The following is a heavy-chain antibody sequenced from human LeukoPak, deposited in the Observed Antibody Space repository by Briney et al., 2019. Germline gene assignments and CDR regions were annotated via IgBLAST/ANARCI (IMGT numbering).Heavy chain of an antibody. CDR2: IIPIFGTA. V-gene: IGHV1-69*05. J-gene: IGHJ4*02. CDR1: GGTFSSYA. CDR3: ARAGYTSGWYTDY. Sequence: SVKVSCKDSGGTFSSYAISWVRQAPGQGLEWMGGIIPIFGTANYAQKFQGRVTITTAESTRTAYMKLSSLTSEDTAVYYCARAGYTSGWYTDYWGQGTLVTVSS. D-gene: IGHD6-19*01.